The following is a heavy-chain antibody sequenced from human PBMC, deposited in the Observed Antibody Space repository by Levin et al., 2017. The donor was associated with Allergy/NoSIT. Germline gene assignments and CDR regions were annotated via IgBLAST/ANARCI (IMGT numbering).Heavy chain of an antibody. J-gene: IGHJ6*02. V-gene: IGHV1-2*02. D-gene: IGHD4-17*01. CDR1: GYTFTGYY. CDR2: INPNSGGT. Sequence: ASVKVSCKASGYTFTGYYMHWVRQAPGQGLEWMGWINPNSGGTNYAQKFQGRVTMTRDTSISTAYMELSRLRSDDTAVYYCARDRATVTPYGMDVWGQGTTVTVSS. CDR3: ARDRATVTPYGMDV.